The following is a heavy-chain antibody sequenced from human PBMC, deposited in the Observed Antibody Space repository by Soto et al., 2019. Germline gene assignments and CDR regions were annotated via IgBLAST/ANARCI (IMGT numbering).Heavy chain of an antibody. Sequence: SETLSLTCAVYGGSFSGYYWSWFRQHPGKGLEWIGEIIHSGGTNYNPSLKSRVTISVDTSKNQFSLKLRSVTAADTAVYSCAGSPLWYQLISPGRGTNPLYFDYWGQGTLVTVSS. CDR1: GGSFSGYY. D-gene: IGHD2-2*01. CDR2: IIHSGGT. J-gene: IGHJ4*02. V-gene: IGHV4-34*12. CDR3: AGSPLWYQLISPGRGTNPLYFDY.